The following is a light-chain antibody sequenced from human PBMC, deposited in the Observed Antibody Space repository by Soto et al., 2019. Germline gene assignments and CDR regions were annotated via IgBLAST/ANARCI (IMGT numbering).Light chain of an antibody. J-gene: IGKJ1*01. V-gene: IGKV1-5*01. Sequence: DIQMTQSPSTLSASVGYRVTITCRASQSISTWLAWYQQKPRKAPKLPIYAASTLQSGVPSRFSGSRSATDFALTISSLQPEDFATYYCQQLNSYPPTFGQGTKVHI. CDR1: QSISTW. CDR2: AAS. CDR3: QQLNSYPPT.